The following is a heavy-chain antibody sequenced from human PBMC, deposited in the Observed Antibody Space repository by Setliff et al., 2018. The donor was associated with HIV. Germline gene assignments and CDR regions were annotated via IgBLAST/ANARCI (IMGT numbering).Heavy chain of an antibody. CDR3: ARLAATYGNHRFDY. Sequence: SETLSLTCTVSGDSISSGGYQWSWIRQHPGKGLEYIGYIFYSGTTSYNPSLKSRLTMSVDTSKNEFSLKMTSVIAADAAVYFCARLAATYGNHRFDYWGQGVPVTVS. V-gene: IGHV4-31*03. CDR2: IFYSGTT. D-gene: IGHD1-1*01. J-gene: IGHJ4*02. CDR1: GDSISSGGYQ.